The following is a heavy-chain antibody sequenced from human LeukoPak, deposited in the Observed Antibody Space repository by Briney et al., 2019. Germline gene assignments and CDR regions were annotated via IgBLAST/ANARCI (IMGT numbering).Heavy chain of an antibody. V-gene: IGHV4-59*07. J-gene: IGHJ4*02. CDR2: IYYSEST. CDR1: GGSINSYY. D-gene: IGHD6-13*01. Sequence: SDTLSLTCTVSGGSINSYYWSWIRQPPGKGLEWIGYIYYSESTNYNPSLKSGVTISVNTFKNQFSLKLSAVAAADTAVYYCARVGAPYSSSWYFSLWGQGTLVTVSS. CDR3: ARVGAPYSSSWYFSL.